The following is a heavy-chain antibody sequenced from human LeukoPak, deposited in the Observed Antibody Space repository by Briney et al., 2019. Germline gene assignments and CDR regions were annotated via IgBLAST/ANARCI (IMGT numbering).Heavy chain of an antibody. D-gene: IGHD2-21*01. CDR1: GYSISNGRY. V-gene: IGHV4-38-2*01. CDR2: VFHDGST. CDR3: ARRLSVAGIDY. J-gene: IGHJ4*02. Sequence: SETLSLTCGVSGYSISNGRYWAWIRQPPGKGLEWLGSVFHDGSTYYSSSLKGRVTISVDTSKNQFSLKLRSVTATDTAIYYCARRLSVAGIDYWGQGTRVTVSS.